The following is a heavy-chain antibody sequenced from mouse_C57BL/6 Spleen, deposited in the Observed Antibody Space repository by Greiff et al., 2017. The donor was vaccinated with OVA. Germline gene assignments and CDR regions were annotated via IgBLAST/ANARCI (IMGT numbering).Heavy chain of an antibody. CDR2: IWGVGST. CDR1: GFSLTSYG. CDR3: ARDYGSKGGYAMDY. Sequence: VQLQESGPGLVAPSQSLSITCTVSGFSLTSYGVDWVRQSPGKGLEWLGVIWGVGSTNYNSALKSRLSISKDNSKSQVFLKMNSLQTDDTAMYYCARDYGSKGGYAMDYWGQGTSVTVSS. D-gene: IGHD1-1*01. V-gene: IGHV2-6*01. J-gene: IGHJ4*01.